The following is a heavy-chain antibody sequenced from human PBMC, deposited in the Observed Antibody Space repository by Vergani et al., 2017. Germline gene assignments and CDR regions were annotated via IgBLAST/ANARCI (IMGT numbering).Heavy chain of an antibody. CDR2: VYTSGMT. V-gene: IGHV4-61*02. CDR1: GGSINTGAYY. D-gene: IGHD3-10*01. CDR3: AREHSYYCGSGGDDYNPYYYEGMDV. J-gene: IGHJ6*02. Sequence: QVQLQESGPRLVRPSQTLSLTCTVSGGSINTGAYYWSWIRQPAGKGLEWIGRVYTSGMTNYNPSLKSRVTILVDRSKSQLSLKLTSVTAGDTAVYFCAREHSYYCGSGGDDYNPYYYEGMDVWGPGTTVTVSS.